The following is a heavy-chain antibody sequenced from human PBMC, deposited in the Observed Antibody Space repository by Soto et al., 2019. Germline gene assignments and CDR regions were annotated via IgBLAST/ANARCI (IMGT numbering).Heavy chain of an antibody. J-gene: IGHJ6*03. V-gene: IGHV5-51*01. Sequence: GESLNISCKGSGYSFTSYWIGWVRQMPGKGLEWMGIIYPGDSDTRYSPSFQGQVTISADKSISTAYLQWSSLKASDTAMYYCASQYSSSGYGTHYCRDVWGKGTTVTVSS. CDR1: GYSFTSYW. CDR2: IYPGDSDT. CDR3: ASQYSSSGYGTHYCRDV. D-gene: IGHD6-13*01.